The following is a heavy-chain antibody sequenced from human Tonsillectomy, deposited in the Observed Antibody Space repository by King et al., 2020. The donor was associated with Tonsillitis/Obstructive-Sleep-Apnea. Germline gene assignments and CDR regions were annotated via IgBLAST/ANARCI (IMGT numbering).Heavy chain of an antibody. J-gene: IGHJ5*02. Sequence: VQLVESGGGVVQPGRSLRLSCAASGFTFSSYGMHWVRQAPGKGLEWVAVLWYDGTKKNYADSVKGRFTISRDNSKNTLYLQISSLRAEDTAMYYCARVSGYYEGWFDPWGRGTLVTVSS. CDR3: ARVSGYYEGWFDP. V-gene: IGHV3-33*01. CDR1: GFTFSSYG. CDR2: LWYDGTKK. D-gene: IGHD3-22*01.